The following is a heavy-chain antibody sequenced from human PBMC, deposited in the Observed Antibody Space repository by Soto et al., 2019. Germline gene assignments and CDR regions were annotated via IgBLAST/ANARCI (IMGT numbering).Heavy chain of an antibody. D-gene: IGHD2-15*01. J-gene: IGHJ5*02. CDR1: GFAFSDYY. CDR2: ISGTSSDT. Sequence: QVQLVESGGDLVKPGGSLRLSCATSGFAFSDYYMSWVRQAPGKGLEWVSYISGTSSDTNYIDSVRGRFTISRDNAKNSVFLQMNSLRVEDTALYYCVRSVRGYGSGMPWRRGTVVTVSS. V-gene: IGHV3-11*05. CDR3: VRSVRGYGSGMP.